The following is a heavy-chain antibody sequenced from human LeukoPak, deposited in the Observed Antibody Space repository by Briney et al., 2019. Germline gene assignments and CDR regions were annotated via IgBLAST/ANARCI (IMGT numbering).Heavy chain of an antibody. Sequence: SVKVSCKASGGTFSSYAISWVRQAPGQGLEWMGGVIPIFGTANYAQKFQGRVTITADESTSTAYMELSSLRSEDTAVYYCARDVGSRVPGSYYYYMDVWGKGTTVTVSS. CDR3: ARDVGSRVPGSYYYYMDV. CDR1: GGTFSSYA. CDR2: VIPIFGTA. V-gene: IGHV1-69*13. J-gene: IGHJ6*03. D-gene: IGHD2-2*01.